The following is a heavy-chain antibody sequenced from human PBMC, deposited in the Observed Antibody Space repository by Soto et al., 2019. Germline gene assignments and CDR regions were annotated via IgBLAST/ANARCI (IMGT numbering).Heavy chain of an antibody. V-gene: IGHV3-23*01. CDR2: ISGRGGST. CDR3: AKRDSGYDGQWLVRYYFDY. D-gene: IGHD5-12*01. J-gene: IGHJ4*02. Sequence: GGSLRLSCAASGFTFSSYAMSWVRQAPGKGLEWVSAISGRGGSTYYADSVKGRFTISRDNSKNTLYLQMNSLRAEDTAVYYCAKRDSGYDGQWLVRYYFDYWGQGTLVTVSS. CDR1: GFTFSSYA.